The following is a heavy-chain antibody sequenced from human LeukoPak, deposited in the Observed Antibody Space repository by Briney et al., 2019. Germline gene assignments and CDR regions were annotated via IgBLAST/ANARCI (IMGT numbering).Heavy chain of an antibody. J-gene: IGHJ4*02. CDR2: IGAAGDT. CDR3: AKDVGKWESLHFFDY. CDR1: GFTFSSYD. V-gene: IGHV3-13*01. Sequence: GGSLRLSCAASGFTFSSYDMHWVRQATGKGLEWVSAIGAAGDTYYPGSVKGRFTISRENAKNSLYLQMNSLRGDDTAVYYCAKDVGKWESLHFFDYWGQGTLVTVSS. D-gene: IGHD1-26*01.